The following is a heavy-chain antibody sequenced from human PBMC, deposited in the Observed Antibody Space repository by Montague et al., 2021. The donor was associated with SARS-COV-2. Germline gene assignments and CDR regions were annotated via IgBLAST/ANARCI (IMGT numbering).Heavy chain of an antibody. D-gene: IGHD1-26*01. CDR3: ARVPVSGIYWSGDY. CDR2: IYHSGSA. Sequence: SETLSLTCTISGGSISSTSYYWGWVRQPPGKGLEWIGSIYHSGSAYYNPSLKSRVTISIDTSKNQFSLKLSSVTAADTAVYYCARVPVSGIYWSGDYWGQGTLVTVSS. V-gene: IGHV4-39*07. J-gene: IGHJ4*02. CDR1: GGSISSTSYY.